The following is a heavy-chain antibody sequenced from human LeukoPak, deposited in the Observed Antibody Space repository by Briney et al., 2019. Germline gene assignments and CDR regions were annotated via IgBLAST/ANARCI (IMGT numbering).Heavy chain of an antibody. D-gene: IGHD3-9*01. Sequence: SGGSLRLSCAASGFTFSSYATSWVRQAPGKGLEWVAAISGSGGSTYYAGSVKGRFTISRDNSKNTLYLQMNSLRAEDTAVYYCAKSRYFDWLPASLYYFDYWGQGTLVTVSS. V-gene: IGHV3-23*01. CDR3: AKSRYFDWLPASLYYFDY. CDR2: ISGSGGST. J-gene: IGHJ4*02. CDR1: GFTFSSYA.